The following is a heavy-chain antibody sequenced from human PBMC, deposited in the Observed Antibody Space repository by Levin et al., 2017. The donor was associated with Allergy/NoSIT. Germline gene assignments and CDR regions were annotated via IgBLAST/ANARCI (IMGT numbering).Heavy chain of an antibody. Sequence: EASVKVSCAASGFTSSSYAMSWVRQAPGKGLEWVSAIVGSAGSTYYADSVKGRFTISRDNSKNTLYLHMNSLRAEDTAVYYCARETRGVDYWGQGTLVTVSS. V-gene: IGHV3-23*01. CDR1: GFTSSSYA. J-gene: IGHJ4*02. CDR2: IVGSAGST. CDR3: ARETRGVDY. D-gene: IGHD1-26*01.